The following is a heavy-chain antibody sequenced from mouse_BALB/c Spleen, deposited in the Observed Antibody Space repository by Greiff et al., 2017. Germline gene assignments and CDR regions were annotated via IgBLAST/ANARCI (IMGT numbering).Heavy chain of an antibody. V-gene: IGHV5-17*02. CDR3: ARGRYDNYAWFAY. D-gene: IGHD2-10*02. J-gene: IGHJ3*01. Sequence: EVKLVESGGGLVQPGGSRKLSCAASGFTFSSFGMHWVRQAPEKGLEWVAYISSGSSTIYYADTVKGRFTISRDNPKNTLFLQMTSLRSEDTAMYYCARGRYDNYAWFAYWGQGTLVTVSA. CDR1: GFTFSSFG. CDR2: ISSGSSTI.